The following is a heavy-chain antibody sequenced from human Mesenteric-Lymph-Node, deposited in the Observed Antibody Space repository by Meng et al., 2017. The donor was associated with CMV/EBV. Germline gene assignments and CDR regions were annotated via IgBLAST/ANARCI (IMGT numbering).Heavy chain of an antibody. D-gene: IGHD2-2*01. J-gene: IGHJ4*02. CDR2: IYSGGST. Sequence: GESLKISCAASGFTVSSNYMSWVRQAPGKGLEWVSVIYSGGSTYFADSVKGRFTISRDNSKNTLYLQMNSLRAEDTAVYYCARDLLGYCISTSCPDYWGQGTLVTVSS. V-gene: IGHV3-66*02. CDR3: ARDLLGYCISTSCPDY. CDR1: GFTVSSNY.